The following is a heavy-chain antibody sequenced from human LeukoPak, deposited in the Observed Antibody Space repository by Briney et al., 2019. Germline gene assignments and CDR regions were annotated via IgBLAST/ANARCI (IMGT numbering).Heavy chain of an antibody. CDR3: ARDSYYDILTRSYKDAFDI. J-gene: IGHJ3*02. V-gene: IGHV4-61*02. CDR1: GGSISSKSYY. CDR2: IYTTGST. Sequence: SETLSLTCTVSGGSISSKSYYWSWIRQPAGKGLEWIGRIYTTGSTNYNPSLKSRVTMSLDTSKNQFSLKLSSVTAADTAVYFCARDSYYDILTRSYKDAFDIWGQGTMVTVSS. D-gene: IGHD3-9*01.